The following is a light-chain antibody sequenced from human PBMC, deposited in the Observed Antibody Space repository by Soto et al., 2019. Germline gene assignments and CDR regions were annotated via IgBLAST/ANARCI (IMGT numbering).Light chain of an antibody. V-gene: IGKV1-5*01. CDR2: DAS. Sequence: DIQMTQSPSTLSASVGDRVTITCRASQSIRSLLAWYQQKPWKAPKVLIYDASSLGSGVPSRFSGSGSGTEFTLTISSLQPDDFATYFCQQYQTYSTFGQGTRLENK. CDR1: QSIRSL. J-gene: IGKJ5*01. CDR3: QQYQTYST.